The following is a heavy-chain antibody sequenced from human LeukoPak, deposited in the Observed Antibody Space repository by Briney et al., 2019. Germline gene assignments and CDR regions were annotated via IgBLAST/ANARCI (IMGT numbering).Heavy chain of an antibody. V-gene: IGHV3-15*01. D-gene: IGHD3-10*01. CDR3: ITSIN. Sequence: GGPLRLSCAASGFTFNSAWMNWVRQAPGKGLEWVGRIKTKSDGGTTDYAAAVKGRFTISRDDSKDTLYLQTNSLKTEDTAVYYCITSINWGQGTLVTVSS. CDR2: IKTKSDGGTT. J-gene: IGHJ4*02. CDR1: GFTFNSAW.